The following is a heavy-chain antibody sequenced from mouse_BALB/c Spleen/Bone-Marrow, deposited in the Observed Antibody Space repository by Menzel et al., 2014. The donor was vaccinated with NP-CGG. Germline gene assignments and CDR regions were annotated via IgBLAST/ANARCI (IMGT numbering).Heavy chain of an antibody. CDR2: NNPGSGGT. CDR1: GYAFINYL. Sequence: VNVVESGAELVRPGTSVKVSCKASGYAFINYLIEWVKQRPGQGLEWIGVNNPGSGGTNYNEKFKGKATLTADKSSSTVYMQLSSLTSDDSAVYFCARSIYDGYSEAMDYWGQGTSVTVSS. D-gene: IGHD2-3*01. V-gene: IGHV1-54*03. J-gene: IGHJ4*01. CDR3: ARSIYDGYSEAMDY.